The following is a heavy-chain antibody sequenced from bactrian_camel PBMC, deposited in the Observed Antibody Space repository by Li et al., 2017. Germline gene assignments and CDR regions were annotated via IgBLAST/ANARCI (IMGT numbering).Heavy chain of an antibody. Sequence: VQLVESGGESVQAGGSLRLSSVASGSNASRVCMGWFRQSPGAEREGVANIYTRTGSTYYADSVKGRFTISQNNDKTTVWLQMNSLTPEDTAMYYCAADVPLSALPGDRRSTVVVTGTNPVRYNYWGQGTQVTVS. CDR2: IYTRTGST. D-gene: IGHD2*01. CDR3: AADVPLSALPGDRRSTVVVTGTNPVRYNY. J-gene: IGHJ4*01. CDR1: GSNASRVC. V-gene: IGHV3-3*01.